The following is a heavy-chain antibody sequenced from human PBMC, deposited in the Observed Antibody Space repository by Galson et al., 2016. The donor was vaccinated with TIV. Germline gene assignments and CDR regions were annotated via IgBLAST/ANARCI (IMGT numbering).Heavy chain of an antibody. V-gene: IGHV3-7*01. CDR3: ARVSSWYYVDF. J-gene: IGHJ4*02. D-gene: IGHD6-13*01. Sequence: SLRLSCAASGFIFGDYWMSWVRQAPGKGLEWVANVKEDGSEKYYVDSVTGRFTVSRDNAKESLFLQMDSLRVEDTAVYYCARVSSWYYVDFWGQGTLITGSS. CDR1: GFIFGDYW. CDR2: VKEDGSEK.